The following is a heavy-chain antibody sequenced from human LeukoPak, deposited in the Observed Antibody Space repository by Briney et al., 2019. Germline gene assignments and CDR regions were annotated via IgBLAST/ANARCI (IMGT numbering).Heavy chain of an antibody. Sequence: SETLSLTCTVSGGSISSYYWGWIRQPAGKGLEWIGRIYTSGSTNYNPSLKGRVTMSVDTSKNQFSLKLSSMTAADTAVYYCARGYSSGWYGSWFDHWGQGTLVTVSS. CDR3: ARGYSSGWYGSWFDH. V-gene: IGHV4-4*07. CDR1: GGSISSYY. CDR2: IYTSGST. J-gene: IGHJ5*02. D-gene: IGHD6-19*01.